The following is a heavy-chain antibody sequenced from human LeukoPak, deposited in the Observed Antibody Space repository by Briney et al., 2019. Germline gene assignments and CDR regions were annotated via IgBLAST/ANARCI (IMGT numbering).Heavy chain of an antibody. Sequence: GGSLRLSCTAAGFTVSSNYMSWVRQAPGKGLEWVSAISGSGGSTYYADSVKGRFTISRDNSKNTLYLQMNSLRAEDTAVYYCAKALFIRYFDIWAFDYWGQGTLVTVSS. CDR2: ISGSGGST. CDR3: AKALFIRYFDIWAFDY. D-gene: IGHD3-9*01. V-gene: IGHV3-23*01. J-gene: IGHJ4*02. CDR1: GFTVSSNY.